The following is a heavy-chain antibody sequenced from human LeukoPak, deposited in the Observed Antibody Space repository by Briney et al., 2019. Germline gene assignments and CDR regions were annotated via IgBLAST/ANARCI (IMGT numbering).Heavy chain of an antibody. V-gene: IGHV1-18*01. D-gene: IGHD7-27*01. Sequence: ASVRVSCKASGYTFTSYGISWVRQAPGQGLEWLGWISGYNGNTNYVQKLQGRVTMTTDTSTSTVYMELRSLRSDDTAVYYCARSPGDVFDYWGQGTLLTVSS. J-gene: IGHJ4*02. CDR3: ARSPGDVFDY. CDR1: GYTFTSYG. CDR2: ISGYNGNT.